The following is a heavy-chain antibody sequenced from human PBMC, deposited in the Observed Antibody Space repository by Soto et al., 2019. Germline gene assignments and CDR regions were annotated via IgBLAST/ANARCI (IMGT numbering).Heavy chain of an antibody. Sequence: ASETVSLTCTVSGGCISSSNWWSWVRQPPGKGLEWIGEIYHSGSTNYNPSLKSRVTISVDKSKNQFSLKLSSVTAADTAVYYCASLPATSDFDYWGQGTLVTVSS. CDR2: IYHSGST. CDR3: ASLPATSDFDY. D-gene: IGHD2-2*01. J-gene: IGHJ4*02. CDR1: GGCISSSNW. V-gene: IGHV4-4*02.